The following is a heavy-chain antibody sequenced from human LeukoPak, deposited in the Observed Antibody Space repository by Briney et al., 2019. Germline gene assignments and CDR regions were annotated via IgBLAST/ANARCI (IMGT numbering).Heavy chain of an antibody. CDR2: IYTSGST. D-gene: IGHD4-11*01. CDR3: ARDLDYSNYEVGFDP. V-gene: IGHV4-4*07. J-gene: IGHJ5*02. Sequence: PSETLSLTCTVSGGSISSYYWSWIRQPAGKGLEWIGRIYTSGSTNYNPSLKSRVTMSVDTSKNQFSLKLSSVTAADTAVYYCARDLDYSNYEVGFDPWGQGTLVTVPS. CDR1: GGSISSYY.